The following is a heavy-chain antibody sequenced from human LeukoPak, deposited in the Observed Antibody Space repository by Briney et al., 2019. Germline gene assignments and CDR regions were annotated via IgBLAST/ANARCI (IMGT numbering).Heavy chain of an antibody. D-gene: IGHD6-13*01. CDR1: GGSISSSSYY. J-gene: IGHJ4*02. CDR2: IYYSGST. Sequence: SETLSLTCTVSGGSISSSSYYWGWIRQPPGKGLEWIGSIYYSGSTYYNPSLKSRVTISVATSKNQFSLKLSSVTAADTAVYYCVSVYSSSWYYDYWGQGTLVTVSS. V-gene: IGHV4-39*01. CDR3: VSVYSSSWYYDY.